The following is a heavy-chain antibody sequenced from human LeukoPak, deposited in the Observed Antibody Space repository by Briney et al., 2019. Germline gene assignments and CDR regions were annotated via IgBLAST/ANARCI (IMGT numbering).Heavy chain of an antibody. CDR1: GDFFSGYY. D-gene: IGHD2-8*01. CDR3: ATENGFNDY. Sequence: SETLSLTCAVYGDFFSGYYWSWIRQPPGKGLEWIGEINHSGSTNYNPSLKSRVTISLDTSKNQFSLKLSSVTAADTAVYYCATENGFNDYWGQGTLVTVSS. J-gene: IGHJ4*02. CDR2: INHSGST. V-gene: IGHV4-34*01.